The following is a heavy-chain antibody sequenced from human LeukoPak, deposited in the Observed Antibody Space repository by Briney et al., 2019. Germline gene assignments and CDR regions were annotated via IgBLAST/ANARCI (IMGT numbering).Heavy chain of an antibody. V-gene: IGHV3-21*01. Sequence: PGGSLRLSCAVSGFTLSSYNMTWVRQAPGKGLEWVASISPSSNYIYYADSLKGRFTVSRDNANNLLFLQMSSLRVEDTALYYCARDLTGGEYFDPWGQGTLVTVSS. CDR2: ISPSSNYI. CDR3: ARDLTGGEYFDP. CDR1: GFTLSSYN. J-gene: IGHJ5*02. D-gene: IGHD3-16*01.